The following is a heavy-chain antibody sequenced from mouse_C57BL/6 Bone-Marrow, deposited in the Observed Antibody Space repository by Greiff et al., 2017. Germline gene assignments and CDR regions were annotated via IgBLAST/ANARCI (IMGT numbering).Heavy chain of an antibody. D-gene: IGHD1-1*01. Sequence: QVQLQQPGAELVMPGASVKLSCKASGYTFTSYWMHWVKQRPGQGLEWIGEIDPSDSYTNYNQKFKGKSTLTVDKSSSTAYMQLSSLTSEDSAVYYCAREGYYGSSYPFDWYCDVWGTGTTGTVSS. CDR2: IDPSDSYT. CDR1: GYTFTSYW. J-gene: IGHJ1*03. V-gene: IGHV1-69*01. CDR3: AREGYYGSSYPFDWYCDV.